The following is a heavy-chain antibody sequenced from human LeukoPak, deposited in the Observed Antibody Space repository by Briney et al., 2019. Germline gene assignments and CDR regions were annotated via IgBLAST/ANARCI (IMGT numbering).Heavy chain of an antibody. CDR3: ARGVRFDP. Sequence: PSQTLSLTCTVSGGSISSGGYYWSWIRQHPGKGLEWIGYIYYSGNTNYNPSLKSRVTISLDTSKNQFSLKLSSMTAADTAVYYCARGVRFDPWGQGTLVTVSS. CDR2: IYYSGNT. J-gene: IGHJ5*02. V-gene: IGHV4-31*03. CDR1: GGSISSGGYY.